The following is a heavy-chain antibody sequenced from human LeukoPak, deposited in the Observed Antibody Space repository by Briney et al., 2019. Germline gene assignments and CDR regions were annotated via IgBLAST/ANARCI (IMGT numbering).Heavy chain of an antibody. Sequence: GGSLRLSCAASGFTFSSYRMSWVRQAPGKGLEWVANIKQDGSEKYYVDSVKGRFTISRDNAKNSLYLQMNSLRAEDTAVYYCARDGNTGYYSTSNFDYWGQGTLVTVSS. D-gene: IGHD3-9*01. CDR1: GFTFSSYR. V-gene: IGHV3-7*01. CDR3: ARDGNTGYYSTSNFDY. J-gene: IGHJ4*02. CDR2: IKQDGSEK.